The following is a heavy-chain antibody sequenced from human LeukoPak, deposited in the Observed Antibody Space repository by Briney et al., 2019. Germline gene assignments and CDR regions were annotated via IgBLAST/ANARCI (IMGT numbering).Heavy chain of an antibody. CDR3: AKGPATVDY. J-gene: IGHJ4*02. V-gene: IGHV3-23*01. Sequence: AGGSVRLSCAASGFTFSSYAMSWVRQATGKGPEWVSAISGSGGSTYYADSVKGRFTISRDNSKNTLYLQMNSLRAEDTAVYYCAKGPATVDYWGQGTLVTVSS. CDR2: ISGSGGST. D-gene: IGHD2-2*01. CDR1: GFTFSSYA.